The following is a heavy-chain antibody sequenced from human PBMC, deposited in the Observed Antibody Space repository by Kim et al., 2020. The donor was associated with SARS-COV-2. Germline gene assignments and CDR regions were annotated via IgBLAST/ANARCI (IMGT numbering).Heavy chain of an antibody. CDR3: ARASSFLYYYDSSGYYPSDFYY. Sequence: GGSLRLSCAASGFTFSSYSMNWVRQAPGKGLEWVSSISSSSSYIYYADSVKGRFTISRDNAKNSLYLQMNSLRAEDTAVYYCARASSFLYYYDSSGYYPSDFYYWGQGTLVTVSS. J-gene: IGHJ4*02. CDR2: ISSSSSYI. D-gene: IGHD3-22*01. CDR1: GFTFSSYS. V-gene: IGHV3-21*01.